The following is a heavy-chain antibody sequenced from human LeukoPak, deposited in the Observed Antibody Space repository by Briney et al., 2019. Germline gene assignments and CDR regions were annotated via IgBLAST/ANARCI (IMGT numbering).Heavy chain of an antibody. CDR1: GGTFSSYA. CDR3: ARQGYSSSSGDY. J-gene: IGHJ4*02. Sequence: SVKVSCKASGGTFSSYAISWVRQAPGQGLEWMGGIIPIFGAANYAQKFQGRVTITTDESTSTAYMELSSLRSEDTAVYYCARQGYSSSSGDYWGQGTLVTVSS. CDR2: IIPIFGAA. D-gene: IGHD6-6*01. V-gene: IGHV1-69*05.